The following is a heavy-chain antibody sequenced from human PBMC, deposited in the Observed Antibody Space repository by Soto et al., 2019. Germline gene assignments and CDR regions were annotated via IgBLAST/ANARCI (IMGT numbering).Heavy chain of an antibody. CDR1: GFTFSSYG. V-gene: IGHV3-30*18. CDR2: ISYDGSNK. D-gene: IGHD6-6*01. CDR3: AKDYSSSLDY. J-gene: IGHJ4*02. Sequence: LRLSCAASGFTFSSYGVHWVRQAPGKGLEWVAVISYDGSNKYYADSVKGRFTISRDNSKNTLYLQMNSLRAEDTAVYYCAKDYSSSLDYWGQGTLVTVSS.